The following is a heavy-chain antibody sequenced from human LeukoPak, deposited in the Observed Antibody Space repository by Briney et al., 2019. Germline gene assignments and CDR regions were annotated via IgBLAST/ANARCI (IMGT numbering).Heavy chain of an antibody. CDR1: GNTFTSYD. J-gene: IGHJ4*02. V-gene: IGHV1-8*01. D-gene: IGHD2-2*01. Sequence: ASVKVSCKAPGNTFTSYDINWVRQAPGQGLEWMGWINPNSNTGSAQKFQGRITMTRNTSTSTAYMELSSLRSDDTAVYYCARGRGTRYCNSPGCQYYFDFWVQGTLVIVSS. CDR2: INPNSNT. CDR3: ARGRGTRYCNSPGCQYYFDF.